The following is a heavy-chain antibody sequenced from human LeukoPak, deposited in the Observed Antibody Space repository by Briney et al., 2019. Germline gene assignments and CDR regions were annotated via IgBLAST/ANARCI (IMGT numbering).Heavy chain of an antibody. Sequence: GGSLRLTCAASGFTVSSNYMSWVRQAPGKGLEWVSVLYSGGSTYYADSVKGRFTISRDNSKNTLYLRMNSLRTEDTAVYYCARSLAGTTLPFDYWGQGTLVTVSS. CDR3: ARSLAGTTLPFDY. D-gene: IGHD1-7*01. V-gene: IGHV3-66*02. CDR1: GFTVSSNY. J-gene: IGHJ4*02. CDR2: LYSGGST.